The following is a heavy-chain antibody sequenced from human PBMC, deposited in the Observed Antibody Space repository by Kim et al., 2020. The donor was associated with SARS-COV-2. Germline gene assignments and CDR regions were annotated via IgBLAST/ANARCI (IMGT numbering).Heavy chain of an antibody. J-gene: IGHJ3*02. V-gene: IGHV3-33*01. D-gene: IGHD1-7*01. Sequence: GGSLRLSCAASGFTFSSYGMHWVRQAPGKGLEWVAVIWYDGSNKYYADSVKGRFTISRDNSKNTLYLQMNSLRAEDTAVYYCASRITGTTSRGAFDIWGQGTMVTVSS. CDR1: GFTFSSYG. CDR3: ASRITGTTSRGAFDI. CDR2: IWYDGSNK.